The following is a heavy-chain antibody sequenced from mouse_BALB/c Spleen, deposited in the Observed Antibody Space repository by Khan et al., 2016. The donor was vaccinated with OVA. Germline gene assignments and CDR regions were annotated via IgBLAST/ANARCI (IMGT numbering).Heavy chain of an antibody. Sequence: QVQLKQSGAELARPGASVKMSCKASGYTFTSYTMHWVKQRPGQGLEWIGYINPSNDYTNYNQKFKDKATLTADKSSSTAYMQLSSLTSEDSAVYYCTREGPYYGNYGARFAYWGQGTLVTVSA. V-gene: IGHV1-4*01. CDR2: INPSNDYT. CDR3: TREGPYYGNYGARFAY. J-gene: IGHJ3*01. CDR1: GYTFTSYT. D-gene: IGHD2-10*01.